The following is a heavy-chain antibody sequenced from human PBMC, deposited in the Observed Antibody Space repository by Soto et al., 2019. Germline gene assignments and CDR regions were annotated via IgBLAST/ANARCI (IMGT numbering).Heavy chain of an antibody. J-gene: IGHJ4*02. CDR3: ARAWVVVTAPDY. CDR1: GYTFTSYA. Sequence: QVQLVQSGAEEKKPGASVKVSCKSSGYTFTSYAMHWVRQAPGQWLEWMGWINAGNGNTKYSQKFQGRVTITRDTSASTAYMELSSLRSEDTAAYYCARAWVVVTAPDYWGQGTLVTVSS. D-gene: IGHD2-21*02. V-gene: IGHV1-3*05. CDR2: INAGNGNT.